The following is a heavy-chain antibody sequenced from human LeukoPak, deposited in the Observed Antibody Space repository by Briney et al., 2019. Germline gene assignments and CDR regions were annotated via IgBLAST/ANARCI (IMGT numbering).Heavy chain of an antibody. CDR3: ARRGCSGGSCYIPPYYYGMDV. D-gene: IGHD2-15*01. V-gene: IGHV1-69*13. CDR1: GGTFSSYA. CDR2: IIPIFGTA. J-gene: IGHJ6*02. Sequence: ASVKVSCKASGGTFSSYAISWVRQAPGQGLEWMGGIIPIFGTANYTQKFQGRVTITADESTSTAYMELSSLRSEDTAVYYCARRGCSGGSCYIPPYYYGMDVWGQGTTVTVSS.